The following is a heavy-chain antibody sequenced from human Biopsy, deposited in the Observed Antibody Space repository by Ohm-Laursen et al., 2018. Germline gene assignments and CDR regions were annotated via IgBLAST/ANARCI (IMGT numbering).Heavy chain of an antibody. CDR1: SGSISSYY. CDR3: ATTTMDTSGWFGNYFDS. V-gene: IGHV4-59*08. Sequence: TLTLTCPLSSGSISSYYWSWLRQPPGKGLEWIGYIDYRGSTKYNPSLRSRVTMSIDTSRNQFSLKLSSVTAADTAVYYCATTTMDTSGWFGNYFDSWGQGTLVTVSA. CDR2: IDYRGST. J-gene: IGHJ4*02. D-gene: IGHD6-19*01.